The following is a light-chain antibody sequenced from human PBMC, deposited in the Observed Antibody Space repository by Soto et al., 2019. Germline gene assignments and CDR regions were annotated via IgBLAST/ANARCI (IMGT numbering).Light chain of an antibody. V-gene: IGKV1-5*01. Sequence: DIPMTQSPSTLSASVGDRVTITCRASQSISSWLAWYQQKPGKAPKLLIYDASSLESGVPSRFSGSGSGTEFTLTISSLQPDDFATYYCQQMRTFGQGTKVXIK. CDR2: DAS. J-gene: IGKJ1*01. CDR3: QQMRT. CDR1: QSISSW.